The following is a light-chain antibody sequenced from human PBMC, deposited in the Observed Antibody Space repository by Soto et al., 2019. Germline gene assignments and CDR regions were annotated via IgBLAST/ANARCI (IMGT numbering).Light chain of an antibody. CDR1: QSIDSNY. V-gene: IGKV3D-7*01. CDR2: GAS. Sequence: IVLTQSPCTLSLSPGETVTLSCRVGQSIDSNYLSWYQQKAGQAPRLLISGASTRATGIPARFSGSGSGTDFTLTISSLQAEDFAVYYCQQDYNLPFTFGQGTRLEIK. J-gene: IGKJ5*01. CDR3: QQDYNLPFT.